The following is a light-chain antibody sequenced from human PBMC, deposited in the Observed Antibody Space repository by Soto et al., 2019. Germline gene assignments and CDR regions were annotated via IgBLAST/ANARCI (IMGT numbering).Light chain of an antibody. Sequence: EIVLTQSPGTLSLSPGERATLSCRASQSVSSSYLAWYQQRPGQAPRLLIYGASSRATGIPDRFSGSGSGTDFTLSISRLKPEDFAVYYCQQYGDSKYTFGQGTKLEIK. CDR2: GAS. J-gene: IGKJ2*01. V-gene: IGKV3-20*01. CDR3: QQYGDSKYT. CDR1: QSVSSSY.